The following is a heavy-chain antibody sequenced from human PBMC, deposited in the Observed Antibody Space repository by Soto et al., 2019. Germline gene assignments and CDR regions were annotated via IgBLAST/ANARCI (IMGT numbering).Heavy chain of an antibody. CDR2: FSSTTNYI. J-gene: IGHJ4*02. V-gene: IGHV3-21*06. Sequence: EVQLVESGGGLVKPGGSLRLSCAASGFTFTRYSMNWVRQAPGKGLEWVSSFSSTTNYIYYGDSMKGRFTISRGNAKNPLYLEMNSLRAEDTAVYYCARESEDLTSNFDYWGQGTLVSVSS. CDR1: GFTFTRYS. CDR3: ARESEDLTSNFDY.